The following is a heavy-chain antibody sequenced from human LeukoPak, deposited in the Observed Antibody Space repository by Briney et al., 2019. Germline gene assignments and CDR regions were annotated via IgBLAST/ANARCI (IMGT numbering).Heavy chain of an antibody. CDR2: ISSGRTT. Sequence: PGGSLRLSCAASGFPFSSYEMNWVRQAPGKGLEWVSYISSGRTTYYADSVKGRFTISRDNAKNSLYLQMNSLRAEDTAIYYCARDTSMAAFDYWGQGTLVTVSS. J-gene: IGHJ4*02. CDR3: ARDTSMAAFDY. CDR1: GFPFSSYE. V-gene: IGHV3-48*03. D-gene: IGHD1-1*01.